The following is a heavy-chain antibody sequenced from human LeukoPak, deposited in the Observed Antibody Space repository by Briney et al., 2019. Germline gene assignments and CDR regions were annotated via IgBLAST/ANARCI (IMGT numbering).Heavy chain of an antibody. CDR3: ARGHYSGGYYYWFDP. V-gene: IGHV4-34*01. Sequence: SETLSLTCAVYGESFSGYYWSWLRQPPGKGLEWIGEINHSGSTNYNPSLKSRVTISVDTSKNQFSLKLSSVTAADTAVYYCARGHYSGGYYYWFDPWGQGTLVTVSS. CDR1: GESFSGYY. CDR2: INHSGST. D-gene: IGHD3-22*01. J-gene: IGHJ5*02.